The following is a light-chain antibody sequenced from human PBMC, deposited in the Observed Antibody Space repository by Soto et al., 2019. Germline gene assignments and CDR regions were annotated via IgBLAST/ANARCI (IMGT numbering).Light chain of an antibody. CDR3: AAWDDSLNGLV. J-gene: IGLJ1*01. V-gene: IGLV1-44*01. Sequence: QSVLTQPPSASGTPGQRITISCSGSSSNIGSNTVNWYQQLPGTAPKLLIYTNNQRPSGVRDRFSGSRSGTSASLAISGLQSEDEADYYCAAWDDSLNGLVFGTGTKVTLL. CDR1: SSNIGSNT. CDR2: TNN.